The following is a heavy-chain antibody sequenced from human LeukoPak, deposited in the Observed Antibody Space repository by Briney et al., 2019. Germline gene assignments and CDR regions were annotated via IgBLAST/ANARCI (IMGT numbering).Heavy chain of an antibody. V-gene: IGHV4-39*01. J-gene: IGHJ4*02. D-gene: IGHD3-10*01. Sequence: SETLSLTCSGSGGSVSSSSNYWGWIRQPPGKGLEWIGSIYYSGSTYYNPSLKSRVTISVDTSKNQFSLKLSSVTAADTAVYYCARLEYYYVSGNYYKLFDYWGQGTLVTVCS. CDR1: GGSVSSSSNY. CDR2: IYYSGST. CDR3: ARLEYYYVSGNYYKLFDY.